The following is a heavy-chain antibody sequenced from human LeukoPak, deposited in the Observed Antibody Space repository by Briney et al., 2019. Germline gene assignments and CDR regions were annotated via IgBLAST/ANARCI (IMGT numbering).Heavy chain of an antibody. CDR1: GYTFTSYY. V-gene: IGHV1-46*01. CDR2: INPSGGST. J-gene: IGHJ6*03. Sequence: ASVKVSCKASGYTFTSYYMHWVRQAPGQGLEWMGIINPSGGSTSYAQKFQGRVTMTRDMSTSTAYMELSSLRSEDTAVYYCAEDLARVRGAIYYYYMDVWGKGTTVTVSS. CDR3: AEDLARVRGAIYYYYMDV. D-gene: IGHD3-10*01.